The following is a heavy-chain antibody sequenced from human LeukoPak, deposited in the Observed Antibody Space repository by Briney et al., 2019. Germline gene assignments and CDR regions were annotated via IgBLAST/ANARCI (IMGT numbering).Heavy chain of an antibody. J-gene: IGHJ3*02. D-gene: IGHD4-17*01. CDR3: ARALRGTTVRDGAFDI. Sequence: SQTLSLTCALSGDSVSSNSAAWNWIRQSPSRGLEWLGRTYYRSKWYDDYAASVKSRITVNPDTSKNQFSLQMNSVTPEDTAVYYCARALRGTTVRDGAFDIWGQGTIVTVSS. V-gene: IGHV6-1*01. CDR1: GDSVSSNSAA. CDR2: TYYRSKWYD.